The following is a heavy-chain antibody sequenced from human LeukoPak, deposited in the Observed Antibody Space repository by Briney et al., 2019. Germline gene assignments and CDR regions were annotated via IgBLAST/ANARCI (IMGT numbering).Heavy chain of an antibody. CDR2: INHSGST. Sequence: SETLSLTCAVYGGSFSGYYWSWIRQPPGKGLEWIGEINHSGSTNYNPSLKSRVTISVDTSKNQSSLKLSSVTAADTAVYYCANIAVAGDFWGQGTLVTVSS. D-gene: IGHD6-19*01. CDR1: GGSFSGYY. CDR3: ANIAVAGDF. J-gene: IGHJ4*02. V-gene: IGHV4-34*01.